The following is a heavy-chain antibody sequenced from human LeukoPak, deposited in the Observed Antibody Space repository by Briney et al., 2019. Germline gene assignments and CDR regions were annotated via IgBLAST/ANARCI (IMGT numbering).Heavy chain of an antibody. CDR3: AKASSGWCRPSDAFDI. D-gene: IGHD6-19*01. CDR1: GFTFSSYW. Sequence: GGSLRLSCAASGFTFSSYWMSWVRQAPGKGLEWVANIKQDGSEKYYVDSVKGRFTISRDNAKNSLYLQTNSLRAEDTALYYCAKASSGWCRPSDAFDIWGQGTMVTVSS. J-gene: IGHJ3*02. V-gene: IGHV3-7*03. CDR2: IKQDGSEK.